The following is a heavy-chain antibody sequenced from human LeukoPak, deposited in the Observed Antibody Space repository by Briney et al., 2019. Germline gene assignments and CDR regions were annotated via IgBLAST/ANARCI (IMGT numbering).Heavy chain of an antibody. CDR1: GYSLSDSS. CDR3: ATPRYSDNRGYYYDLTY. Sequence: ASVSVSCKVSGYSLSDSSMHWVRQAPGKGLEWMGTFNPEDGETIYAQKFQGRVTMTEDTSIDTAYLDLSSLRSEDTAVYYCATPRYSDNRGYYYDLTYWGQGTLVTVSS. D-gene: IGHD3-22*01. J-gene: IGHJ4*02. CDR2: FNPEDGET. V-gene: IGHV1-24*01.